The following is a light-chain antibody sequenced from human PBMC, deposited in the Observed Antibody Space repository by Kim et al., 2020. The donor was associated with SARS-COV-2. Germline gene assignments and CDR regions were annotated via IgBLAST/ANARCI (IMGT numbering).Light chain of an antibody. CDR2: AAS. CDR1: QSISSY. J-gene: IGKJ2*03. CDR3: QQSYSMPRS. Sequence: SASVGDRVTITCRASQSISSYLNWYQHKPEKGPKLLIYAASSLQSVVPSRFSGSGSGTDFTLTISSLQPEDFATYYCQQSYSMPRSFGQGTKLEI. V-gene: IGKV1-39*01.